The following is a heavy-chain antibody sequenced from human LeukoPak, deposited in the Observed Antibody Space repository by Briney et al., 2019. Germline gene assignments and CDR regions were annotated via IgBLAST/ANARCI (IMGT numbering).Heavy chain of an antibody. J-gene: IGHJ6*03. CDR1: GGTFSSYA. V-gene: IGHV1-69*04. CDR3: ARSRAVFYYYYMDV. Sequence: SVKVSCKASGGTFSSYAISWVRQAPGQGLEWMGRIIPILGIANYAQKFQGRVTITADESTSTAYMELSSLRSEDTAVYYCARSRAVFYYYYMDVWGKGTTVTVSS. CDR2: IIPILGIA. D-gene: IGHD6-6*01.